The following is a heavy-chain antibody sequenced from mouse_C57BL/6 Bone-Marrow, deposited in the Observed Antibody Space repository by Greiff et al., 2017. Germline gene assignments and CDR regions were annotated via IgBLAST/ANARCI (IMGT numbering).Heavy chain of an antibody. Sequence: VQLKESGGGLVQPGESLKLSCESNEYEFPSHDMSWVRKTPEKRLELVAALNREGGSTYYPDTMERRFIISRDNTKKTLYLQKSSLRYEDTALYYCAGLWLRRLDYWGQGTTLTVSS. CDR2: LNREGGST. J-gene: IGHJ2*01. D-gene: IGHD2-2*01. CDR3: AGLWLRRLDY. V-gene: IGHV5-2*01. CDR1: EYEFPSHD.